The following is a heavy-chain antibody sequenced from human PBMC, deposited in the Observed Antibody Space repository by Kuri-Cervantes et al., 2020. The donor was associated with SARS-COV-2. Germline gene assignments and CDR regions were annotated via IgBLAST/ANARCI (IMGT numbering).Heavy chain of an antibody. CDR2: ISGSGGST. CDR1: GFTFSSYA. V-gene: IGHV3-23*01. CDR3: AKDNGSSWPYYFDY. D-gene: IGHD6-13*01. J-gene: IGHJ4*02. Sequence: GESLRLSCAASGFTFSSYAMIWVRQAPGKGLEWVSAISGSGGSTYYADSVKGRFTVSSDNSKNTLYLQMNSLRAEDTAVYYCAKDNGSSWPYYFDYWGQGTLVTVSS.